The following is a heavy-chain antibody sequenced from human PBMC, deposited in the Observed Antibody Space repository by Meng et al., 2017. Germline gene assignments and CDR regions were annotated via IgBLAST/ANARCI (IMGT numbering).Heavy chain of an antibody. CDR3: ARDEDISAAGKLFGDY. Sequence: QGRLGQSGVRGKKPGASVKVSCKPSGYHFPDYYIHWVRRAPGQGLEWMGRINPKSGDTHYAQKFQARVTMTGDTSISTAYVELSGLRSDDTAMYYCARDEDISAAGKLFGDYWGQGTLVTVSS. J-gene: IGHJ4*02. V-gene: IGHV1-2*06. D-gene: IGHD6-25*01. CDR2: INPKSGDT. CDR1: GYHFPDYY.